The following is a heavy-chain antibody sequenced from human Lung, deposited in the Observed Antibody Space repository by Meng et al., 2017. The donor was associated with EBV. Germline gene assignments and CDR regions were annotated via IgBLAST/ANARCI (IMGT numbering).Heavy chain of an antibody. CDR1: GGSIIIGNW. CDR2: IHHSGRT. V-gene: IGHV4-4*02. D-gene: IGHD1-14*01. Sequence: QVQLQESGPGLVNPSGTLSLTCAVSGGSIIIGNWWSWVRQSPGKGLEWIGEIHHSGRTNYNPSLKSRITMSLDKPKNQFSLKLSSVTAADTAVYYCARDPTGGEDHQRVWGQGTLVTVSS. CDR3: ARDPTGGEDHQRV. J-gene: IGHJ4*02.